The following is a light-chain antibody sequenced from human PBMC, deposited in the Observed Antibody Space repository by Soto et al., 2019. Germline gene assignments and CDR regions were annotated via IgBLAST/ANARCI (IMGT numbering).Light chain of an antibody. CDR2: WAS. Sequence: DIVMTQSPGSLAVSLGERATINCKSSQSVLYTSNNKNYLAWYQQKTGQPPKLLIYWASAGESGVPDRFSGSGSGTEFTLTISSLQAEDVAVYYCQQYYGSPYTFGQGTKLEIK. CDR1: QSVLYTSNNKNY. V-gene: IGKV4-1*01. J-gene: IGKJ2*01. CDR3: QQYYGSPYT.